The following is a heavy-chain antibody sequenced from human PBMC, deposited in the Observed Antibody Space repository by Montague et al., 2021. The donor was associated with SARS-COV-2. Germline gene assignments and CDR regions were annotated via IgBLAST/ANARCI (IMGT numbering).Heavy chain of an antibody. CDR2: INHSGST. V-gene: IGHV4-59*13. Sequence: SETLSLTCTVSGGSITSNYWSWIRQPPGKRLEWIGYINHSGSTSSNPSFRSRVTISVDTSQNQFSLKLSSVTAADTAVYYCARHERQWLRLYPYYFDYWGQATLVTVSS. J-gene: IGHJ4*02. CDR3: ARHERQWLRLYPYYFDY. D-gene: IGHD5-12*01. CDR1: GGSITSNY.